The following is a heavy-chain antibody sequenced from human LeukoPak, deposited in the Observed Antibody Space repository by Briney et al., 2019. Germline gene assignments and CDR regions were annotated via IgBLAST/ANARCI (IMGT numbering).Heavy chain of an antibody. J-gene: IGHJ4*02. CDR3: ARGRDPY. D-gene: IGHD5-24*01. V-gene: IGHV4-34*01. CDR1: GGSFSGYY. CDR2: INHSGST. Sequence: SETLSLTCAVYGGSFSGYYWTWIRQPPGRGLEWIGEINHSGSTNYNPSLKSRVTISVDTSKSQFSLKLNSVTAADTATYYCARGRDPYWGQGTLVTVSS.